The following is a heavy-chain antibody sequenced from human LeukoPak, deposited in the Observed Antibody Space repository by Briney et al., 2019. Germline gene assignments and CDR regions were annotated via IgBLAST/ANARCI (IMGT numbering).Heavy chain of an antibody. CDR2: ISSNGGST. CDR1: GFTFSSYA. J-gene: IGHJ4*02. Sequence: PGGSLRLSCAAYGFTFSSYAMHWVRQAPGKGLEYVSAISSNGGSTYYADSVKGRFTISRDNSKNTLYLQMSSLRAEDTAVYYCVKDRVSISSSGYFDYWGQGTLVTVSS. CDR3: VKDRVSISSSGYFDY. V-gene: IGHV3-64D*06. D-gene: IGHD6-13*01.